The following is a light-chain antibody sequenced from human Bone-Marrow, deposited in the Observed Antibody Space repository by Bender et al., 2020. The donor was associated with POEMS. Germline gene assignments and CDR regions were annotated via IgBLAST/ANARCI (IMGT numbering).Light chain of an antibody. CDR1: SSNIGAHA. CDR3: AVWDDSLNGWV. V-gene: IGLV1-44*01. CDR2: SSH. J-gene: IGLJ3*02. Sequence: QSVLTQPPSASGTPGQRVTISCSGGSSNIGAHAVNWYQHLPGTAPKLLIYSSHRRPSEVPDRFSGSRSGTSASLAIKGHQSGDEADYYGAVWDDSLNGWVFGGGTKLTVL.